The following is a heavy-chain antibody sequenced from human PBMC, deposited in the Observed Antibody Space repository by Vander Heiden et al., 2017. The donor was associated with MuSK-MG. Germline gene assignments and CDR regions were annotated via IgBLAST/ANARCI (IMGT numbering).Heavy chain of an antibody. CDR3: AKGRGYYYYMDV. V-gene: IGHV3-23*01. Sequence: EVQLLESGGGLVQPGGSLRLSCAASGFTFSSYAMSWVRQAPGKGLEWVSASSGSGGSTYYADSVKGRFTISRDNSKNTLYLQMNSLRAEDTAVYYCAKGRGYYYYMDVWGKGTTVTVSS. CDR2: SSGSGGST. J-gene: IGHJ6*03. CDR1: GFTFSSYA.